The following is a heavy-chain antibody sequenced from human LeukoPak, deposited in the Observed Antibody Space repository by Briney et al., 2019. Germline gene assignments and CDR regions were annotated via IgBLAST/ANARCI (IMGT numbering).Heavy chain of an antibody. CDR1: GFTFSSYA. CDR2: ISDSGGST. J-gene: IGHJ4*02. Sequence: PGRSLRLSCAASGFTFSSYAMSWVRQAPGKGLEWVSIISDSGGSTYHADSVKGRFTMSRDNSKNTAYLQMNSLRAEDTAVYYCAKDPYGTRYFDYWGQGTLVTAS. CDR3: AKDPYGTRYFDY. D-gene: IGHD2-2*01. V-gene: IGHV3-23*01.